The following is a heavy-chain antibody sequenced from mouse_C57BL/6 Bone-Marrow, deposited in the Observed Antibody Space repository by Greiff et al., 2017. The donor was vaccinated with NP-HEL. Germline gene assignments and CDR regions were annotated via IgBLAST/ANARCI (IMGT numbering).Heavy chain of an antibody. Sequence: VQLQQSGTELVKPGASVKLSCKASGYTFTSYWMHWVKQRPGQGLEWIGNINPSNGGTNFNEKFKSKATLTVDKSSSTAYMQLSSLTSEDSAVYYCAEGDDYDGYYYAMDYWGQGTSVTVSS. J-gene: IGHJ4*01. CDR2: INPSNGGT. CDR1: GYTFTSYW. V-gene: IGHV1-53*01. D-gene: IGHD2-4*01. CDR3: AEGDDYDGYYYAMDY.